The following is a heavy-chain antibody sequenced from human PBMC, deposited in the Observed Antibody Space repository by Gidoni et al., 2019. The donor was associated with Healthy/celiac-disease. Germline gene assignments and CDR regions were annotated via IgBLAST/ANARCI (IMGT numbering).Heavy chain of an antibody. J-gene: IGHJ5*02. CDR3: ARGRGYGGKSRWFDP. D-gene: IGHD4-17*01. V-gene: IGHV4-34*01. Sequence: QVQLQQWGAGLLKPSETLSLTCAVYGGSFRGYYWSWIRQPPGKGLEWIGEINHSGSTNYNPSLKSRVTISVDTSKNQFSLKLSSVTAADTAVYYCARGRGYGGKSRWFDPWGQGTLVTVSS. CDR2: INHSGST. CDR1: GGSFRGYY.